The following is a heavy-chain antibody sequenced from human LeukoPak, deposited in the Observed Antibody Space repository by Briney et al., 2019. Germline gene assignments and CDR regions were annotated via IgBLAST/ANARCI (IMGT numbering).Heavy chain of an antibody. J-gene: IGHJ4*02. CDR1: GFTFDDYG. D-gene: IGHD3-10*01. V-gene: IGHV3-20*04. Sequence: GGSLRLSCAASGFTFDDYGMSWVRHAAGQGLEWVSGIDWNGASTGYADSVKGRFTISRDNAKKSLYLQMNSLRAEDTALYYCARGSTMVSDYWGQGTLVTVSS. CDR2: IDWNGAST. CDR3: ARGSTMVSDY.